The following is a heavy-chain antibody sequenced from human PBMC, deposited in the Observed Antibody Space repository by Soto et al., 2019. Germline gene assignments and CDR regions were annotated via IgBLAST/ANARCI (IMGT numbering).Heavy chain of an antibody. CDR2: IYWDDDE. CDR1: DFSLTTNGVG. V-gene: IGHV2-5*02. CDR3: AHRLITRYCSSASCRGAFDF. D-gene: IGHD2-2*01. Sequence: SGPTLVNPTQTLTLTCTFSDFSLTTNGVGVGWIRQPPGKALEWLALIYWDDDERYSPSLKSRLTITKDTSKNQVVLTMTNVDSVDTATYYCAHRLITRYCSSASCRGAFDFRGQGTMVTVSS. J-gene: IGHJ3*01.